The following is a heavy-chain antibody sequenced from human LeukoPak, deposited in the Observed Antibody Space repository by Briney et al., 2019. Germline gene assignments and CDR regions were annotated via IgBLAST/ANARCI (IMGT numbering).Heavy chain of an antibody. CDR1: GFTFGDYA. CDR3: TRAESDYGGNTEFDY. J-gene: IGHJ4*02. V-gene: IGHV3-49*03. D-gene: IGHD4-23*01. CDR2: IISKAYGGPT. Sequence: GRSLRLSCTASGFTFGDYAMSWFRQAPGKGLEWVGFIISKAYGGPTEYAASVKGRFTISRDDSYSIAYLQMNSLKTEDTAVYYCTRAESDYGGNTEFDYWGQGTLVTV.